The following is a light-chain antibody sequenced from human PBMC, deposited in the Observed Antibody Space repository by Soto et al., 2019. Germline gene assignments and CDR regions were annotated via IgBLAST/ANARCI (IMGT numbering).Light chain of an antibody. V-gene: IGLV2-14*01. CDR3: SSYTSTSTREV. Sequence: QSVLTQPASVSGSPGQSITISCTGTSSDVGGYNFVSWYQQHPGKVPKLMMFEVSTRPSGVSNRFSGSKSGNTASLTISGLQAEDEADYYCSSYTSTSTREVFGGGTQLTVL. CDR2: EVS. CDR1: SSDVGGYNF. J-gene: IGLJ2*01.